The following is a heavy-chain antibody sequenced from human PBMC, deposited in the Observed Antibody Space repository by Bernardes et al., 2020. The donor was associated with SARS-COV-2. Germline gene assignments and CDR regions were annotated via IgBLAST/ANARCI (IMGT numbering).Heavy chain of an antibody. Sequence: ASVKVSCKASGYTFTGYYMHWVRQAPGQGLEWMGWINPNSGGTNYAQKFQGWVTMTRDTSISTAYMELSRLRSDDTAVYYCAREGAGREYCSSTSCYTHGMDVWGQGTTVTVSS. D-gene: IGHD2-2*02. CDR2: INPNSGGT. J-gene: IGHJ6*02. CDR3: AREGAGREYCSSTSCYTHGMDV. CDR1: GYTFTGYY. V-gene: IGHV1-2*04.